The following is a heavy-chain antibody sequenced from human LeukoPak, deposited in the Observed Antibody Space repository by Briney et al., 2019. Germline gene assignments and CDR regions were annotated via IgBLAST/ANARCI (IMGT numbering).Heavy chain of an antibody. D-gene: IGHD2-15*01. Sequence: GGSLRLSCAASGFTFSSYGMHWVRQAPGKGPEWVAVIWYDGSNKYYTDSVKGRFTISRDNSKNTLYLQMNSLRAEDTAVYYCARGQYSPDYWGQGTLVTVSS. J-gene: IGHJ4*02. CDR1: GFTFSSYG. V-gene: IGHV3-33*01. CDR3: ARGQYSPDY. CDR2: IWYDGSNK.